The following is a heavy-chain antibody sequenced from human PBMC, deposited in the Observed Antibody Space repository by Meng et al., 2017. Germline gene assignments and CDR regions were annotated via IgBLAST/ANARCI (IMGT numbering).Heavy chain of an antibody. Sequence: GESLKISCAASGFTFSSYEMNWVRQAPGKGLEWVSYISSSGSTIYYADSVKGRFTISRDNAKNSLYLQMNSLRAEDTAVYYCASGGYYYDSSSARDYWGQGKRVTGSS. J-gene: IGHJ4*02. CDR3: ASGGYYYDSSSARDY. CDR2: ISSSGSTI. V-gene: IGHV3-48*03. D-gene: IGHD3-22*01. CDR1: GFTFSSYE.